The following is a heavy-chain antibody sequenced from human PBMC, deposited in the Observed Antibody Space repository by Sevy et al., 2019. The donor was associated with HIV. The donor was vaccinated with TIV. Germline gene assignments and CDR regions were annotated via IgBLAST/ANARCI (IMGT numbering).Heavy chain of an antibody. CDR2: ISSSGSTI. Sequence: GGSLRPSCAASGFTFSDYYMSWIRQAPGKGLEWVSYISSSGSTIYYADSVKGRFTISRDNAKNSLYRQMNSLRAEDTAVYYCARDGDIVVVPAAIEYFQHWGQGTLVTVSS. D-gene: IGHD2-2*01. CDR1: GFTFSDYY. CDR3: ARDGDIVVVPAAIEYFQH. J-gene: IGHJ1*01. V-gene: IGHV3-11*01.